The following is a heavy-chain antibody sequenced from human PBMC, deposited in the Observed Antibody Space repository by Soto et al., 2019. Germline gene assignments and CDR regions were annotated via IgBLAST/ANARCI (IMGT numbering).Heavy chain of an antibody. J-gene: IGHJ4*02. V-gene: IGHV5-10-1*01. D-gene: IGHD3-3*01. Sequence: ESLNVSCKGSGYSFTSYWISWVRQMRGKGLEWMGRIDPSDSYTNYSPSFQGHVTISADKSISTAYLQWRSLKASDTAMYYCARFPAVDFGVVPGYDYWGQGTLVTVSS. CDR1: GYSFTSYW. CDR3: ARFPAVDFGVVPGYDY. CDR2: IDPSDSYT.